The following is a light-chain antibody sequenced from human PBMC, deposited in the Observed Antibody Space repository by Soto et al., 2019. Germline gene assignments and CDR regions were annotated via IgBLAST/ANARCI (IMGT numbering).Light chain of an antibody. CDR3: SSYSRNSTPVV. Sequence: QSVLTQPASVSGSPGQSITISCTGTSADIGDSDYVSWYQQHPDKAPKLLISEVTNRPSGVSNRSSGSKSGNTASLTISGLQAEDEADYYCSSYSRNSTPVVFGGGTKLTVL. J-gene: IGLJ2*01. V-gene: IGLV2-14*01. CDR1: SADIGDSDY. CDR2: EVT.